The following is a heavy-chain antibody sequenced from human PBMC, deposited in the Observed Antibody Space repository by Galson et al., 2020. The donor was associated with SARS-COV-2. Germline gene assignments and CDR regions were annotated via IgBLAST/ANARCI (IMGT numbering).Heavy chain of an antibody. D-gene: IGHD1-26*01. CDR1: GYSFTSYW. CDR3: ARQIAGSGSYGGWFDP. J-gene: IGHJ5*02. CDR2: IYPGDSDT. V-gene: IGHV5-51*01. Sequence: GESLKISCKGSGYSFTSYWIGWVRQMPGKGLEWMGIIYPGDSDTRYSPSFQGQVTISADKSISTAYLQWSSLKASDTAMYYCARQIAGSGSYGGWFDPWGQGTLVTVSS.